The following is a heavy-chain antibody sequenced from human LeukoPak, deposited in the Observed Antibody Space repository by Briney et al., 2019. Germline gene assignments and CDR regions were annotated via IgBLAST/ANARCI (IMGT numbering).Heavy chain of an antibody. V-gene: IGHV7-4-1*02. D-gene: IGHD3-22*01. CDR2: INTNTGNP. CDR1: GYTFTSYA. J-gene: IGHJ5*02. CDR3: ARGGRGFEFYYDSSGYYLLWT. Sequence: APVTVSCKASGYTFTSYAMNWVRQAPGQGLEWMGWINTNTGNPTYAQGFTGRVVFSLDTSVSTAYLQISSLKAEDTAVYYCARGGRGFEFYYDSSGYYLLWTWGQGTLVTVSS.